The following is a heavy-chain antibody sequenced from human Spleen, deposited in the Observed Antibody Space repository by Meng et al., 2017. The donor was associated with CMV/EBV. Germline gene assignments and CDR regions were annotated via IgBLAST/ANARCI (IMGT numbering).Heavy chain of an antibody. D-gene: IGHD6-13*01. CDR1: GYTFSSYA. V-gene: IGHV1-69*10. J-gene: IGHJ6*02. Sequence: SVKVSCKASGYTFSSYAISWVRQAPGQGLEWMGGIIPILGIANYAQKFQGRVTITADKSTSTAYMELSSLRSEDTAVYYCAREIAAARYYGMDVWGQGTTVTVS. CDR3: AREIAAARYYGMDV. CDR2: IIPILGIA.